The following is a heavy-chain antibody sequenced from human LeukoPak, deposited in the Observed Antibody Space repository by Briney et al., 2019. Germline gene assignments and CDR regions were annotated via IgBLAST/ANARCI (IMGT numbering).Heavy chain of an antibody. CDR1: GFTFSNYW. CDR2: IKEDESVK. D-gene: IGHD1-26*01. V-gene: IGHV3-7*01. Sequence: GGSLRLSCAASGFTFSNYWMSWVRQAPGNGPEWVANIKEDESVKNYVDSVKGRFTISRDSAKNTLYLQMNSLRAEDTAVYFCAKSEGSGSFFDYWGQGTLIAVSS. CDR3: AKSEGSGSFFDY. J-gene: IGHJ4*02.